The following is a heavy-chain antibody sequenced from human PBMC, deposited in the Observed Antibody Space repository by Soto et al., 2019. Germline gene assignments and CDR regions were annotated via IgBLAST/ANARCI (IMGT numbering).Heavy chain of an antibody. J-gene: IGHJ4*02. V-gene: IGHV3-33*06. CDR2: IWYYVSIK. D-gene: IGHD4-17*01. Sequence: ESGGGVVQPGRSLRLSCAASAFTFSNYGMHWVRQAPGKGWDGAAVIWYYVSIKYYADSGKGRFTISRDNSKNTLYLQMNSLRAEDTAVNYCAKTYGGNSGGVDYWGQGTLLTLSS. CDR1: AFTFSNYG. CDR3: AKTYGGNSGGVDY.